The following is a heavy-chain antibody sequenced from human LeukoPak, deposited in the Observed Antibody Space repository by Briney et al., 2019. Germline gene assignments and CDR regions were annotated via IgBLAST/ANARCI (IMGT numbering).Heavy chain of an antibody. V-gene: IGHV3-23*01. CDR1: GFTFSSYA. Sequence: GGSLRPSCAASGFTFSSYAMSWVRQAPGKGLEWVSAISGSGGSTYYADSVKGRFTISRDNSKNTLYLQMNSLRAEDTAVYYCAKLITYYDFWSGYYTGGDFDYWGQGTLVTVSS. CDR2: ISGSGGST. J-gene: IGHJ4*02. CDR3: AKLITYYDFWSGYYTGGDFDY. D-gene: IGHD3-3*01.